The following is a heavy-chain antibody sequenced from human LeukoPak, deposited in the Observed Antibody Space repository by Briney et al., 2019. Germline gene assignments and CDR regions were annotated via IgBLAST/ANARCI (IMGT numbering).Heavy chain of an antibody. J-gene: IGHJ4*02. Sequence: ASVKVSCKASGYTFTGYYMHWVRQAPGQGLEWMGRINPNSGGTNYAQKFQGRVTMTRDTPISTAYMELSRLRSDDTAVYYCASLGSSSGFIYGFDYWGQGTLVTVSS. V-gene: IGHV1-2*06. CDR1: GYTFTGYY. CDR2: INPNSGGT. CDR3: ASLGSSSGFIYGFDY. D-gene: IGHD6-6*01.